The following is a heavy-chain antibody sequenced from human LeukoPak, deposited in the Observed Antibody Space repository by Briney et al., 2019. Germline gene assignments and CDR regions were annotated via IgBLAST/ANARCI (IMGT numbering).Heavy chain of an antibody. CDR3: GRRGSGWYNAFDI. V-gene: IGHV4-39*01. J-gene: IGHJ3*02. D-gene: IGHD6-19*01. Sequence: SETLSLTCTVSGGSISTSNYYWGWIRQPPGKGLEWIGSIFYSGSTYYNPSLKSRVTISVDTSKNQFSLKLSSVTAADTAVYYCGRRGSGWYNAFDIWGQGTMVTVSS. CDR2: IFYSGST. CDR1: GGSISTSNYY.